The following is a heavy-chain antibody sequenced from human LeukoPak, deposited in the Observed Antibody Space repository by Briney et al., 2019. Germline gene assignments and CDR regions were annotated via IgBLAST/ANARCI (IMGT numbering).Heavy chain of an antibody. D-gene: IGHD3-10*01. CDR3: AKDNGSGSYYSWRYFDY. V-gene: IGHV3-9*01. CDR1: GFTFDDYA. J-gene: IGHJ4*02. CDR2: ISWNSGSI. Sequence: GGSLRLSCAASGFTFDDYAMHWVRQAPGKGLEWVSGISWNSGSIGYADSVKGRFTISRDNAKNSPYLQMNSLRAEDTALYYCAKDNGSGSYYSWRYFDYWGQGTLSPSPQ.